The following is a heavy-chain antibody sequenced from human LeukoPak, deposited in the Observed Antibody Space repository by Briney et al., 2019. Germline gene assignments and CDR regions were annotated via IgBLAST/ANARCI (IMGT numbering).Heavy chain of an antibody. CDR3: ARTMHSSGWYPGFDY. CDR2: IYYSGST. Sequence: SETLSLTCTVSGGSISSSSYYWGGIRQPPGKGLEWIGSIYYSGSTYYNPSLKSRVTISVDTSKNQFSLKLSSVTAADTAVYYCARTMHSSGWYPGFDYWGQGTLVTVSS. D-gene: IGHD6-19*01. V-gene: IGHV4-39*01. CDR1: GGSISSSSYY. J-gene: IGHJ4*02.